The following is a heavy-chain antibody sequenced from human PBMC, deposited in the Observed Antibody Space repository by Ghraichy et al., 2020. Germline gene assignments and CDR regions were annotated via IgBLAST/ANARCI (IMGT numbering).Heavy chain of an antibody. CDR1: GFTFSSYA. V-gene: IGHV3-23*01. Sequence: GGSLRLSCAASGFTFSSYAMSWVRQAPGKGLEWVSAISGSGGSTYYADSVKGRFTISRDNSKNTLYLQMNSLRAEDTAVYYCAKERPDSSSWYRTSWYFDLWGRGTLVTVSS. D-gene: IGHD6-13*01. CDR2: ISGSGGST. CDR3: AKERPDSSSWYRTSWYFDL. J-gene: IGHJ2*01.